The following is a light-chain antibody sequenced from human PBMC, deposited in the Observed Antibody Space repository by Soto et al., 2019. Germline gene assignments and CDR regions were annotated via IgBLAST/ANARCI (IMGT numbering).Light chain of an antibody. CDR3: PSFTTSYTPV. J-gene: IGLJ1*01. V-gene: IGLV2-14*03. Sequence: QSALTQPASVSGSPGQSITVSCTGTSSDIGRYDYVSWYQQHPGKVPKLLIYDVTNRPSGVSNRFSGSKSGNTASLTISGLQADYLADYYCPSFTTSYTPVFGTGPMVTVL. CDR1: SSDIGRYDY. CDR2: DVT.